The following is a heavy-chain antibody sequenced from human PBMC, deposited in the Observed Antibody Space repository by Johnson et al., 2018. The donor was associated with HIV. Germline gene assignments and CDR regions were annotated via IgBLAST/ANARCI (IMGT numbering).Heavy chain of an antibody. Sequence: VQLVESGGGLVQPGGSLRLSCAASGFSVSSKYMSWVRQAPGKGLEWVSVIYSGGSTFYADSVKGRFTISRDNSKNTLYLQMNSLKTEDTAVYYCATDLGLEWSEGNDAFDIWGQGTMVIVSS. V-gene: IGHV3-66*01. J-gene: IGHJ3*02. CDR3: ATDLGLEWSEGNDAFDI. D-gene: IGHD3-3*01. CDR2: IYSGGST. CDR1: GFSVSSKY.